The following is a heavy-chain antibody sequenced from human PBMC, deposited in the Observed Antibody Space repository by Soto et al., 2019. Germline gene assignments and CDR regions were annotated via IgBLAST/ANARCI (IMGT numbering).Heavy chain of an antibody. J-gene: IGHJ6*02. CDR3: ARSAVTPYYYYGMDV. V-gene: IGHV4-30-4*01. CDR1: VGSISSGDYY. Sequence: PSETLSLTCTVSVGSISSGDYYWSWIRQPPGKGLEWIGYIYYSGSTYYNPSLKSRVTISVDTSKNQFSLKLSSVTAADTAVYYCARSAVTPYYYYGMDVWGQGTTVTVSS. CDR2: IYYSGST. D-gene: IGHD4-17*01.